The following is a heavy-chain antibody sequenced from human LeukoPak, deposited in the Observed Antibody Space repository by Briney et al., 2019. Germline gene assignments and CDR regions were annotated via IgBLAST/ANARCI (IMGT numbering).Heavy chain of an antibody. CDR2: INQNRSEK. CDR3: ARGGPLLRYFDWLFPFDY. D-gene: IGHD3-9*01. V-gene: IGHV3-7*01. CDR1: GFTFTSYA. Sequence: GGSLRLSCAASGFTFTSYAMSWVRQAPGKGLEWVANINQNRSEKYFVDSVKGRFTISRDNAKNSLYLQMNSLRAEDTAVYYCARGGPLLRYFDWLFPFDYWGHGTLVTVSS. J-gene: IGHJ4*01.